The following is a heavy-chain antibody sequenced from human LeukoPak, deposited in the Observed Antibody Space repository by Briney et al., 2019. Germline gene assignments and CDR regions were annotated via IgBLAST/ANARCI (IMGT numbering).Heavy chain of an antibody. CDR1: GYTFTSYD. Sequence: ASVKVSCKASGYTFTSYDINWVRQATGQGLEWMGWMNPNSGNTGYAQKFQGRVTMTRNTSISTAYMELSSLRSEDTAVYYCARWSSRFHCSSTSCYYNWFDPWGQGTLVTVSS. V-gene: IGHV1-8*01. D-gene: IGHD2-2*01. CDR2: MNPNSGNT. J-gene: IGHJ5*02. CDR3: ARWSSRFHCSSTSCYYNWFDP.